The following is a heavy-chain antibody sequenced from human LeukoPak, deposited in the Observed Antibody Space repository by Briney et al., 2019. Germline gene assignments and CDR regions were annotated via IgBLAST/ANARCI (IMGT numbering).Heavy chain of an antibody. Sequence: GGSLRLSCAASGFTFSSYSMNWVRQAPGKGLEWVSYISSSSSTIYYADSVKGRFTISRDNAKNSLYLQMNSLRAEDTAVYYCARDPSLYSGCYSRFDPWGQGTLVTVSS. CDR2: ISSSSSTI. CDR3: ARDPSLYSGCYSRFDP. V-gene: IGHV3-48*04. D-gene: IGHD1-26*01. J-gene: IGHJ5*02. CDR1: GFTFSSYS.